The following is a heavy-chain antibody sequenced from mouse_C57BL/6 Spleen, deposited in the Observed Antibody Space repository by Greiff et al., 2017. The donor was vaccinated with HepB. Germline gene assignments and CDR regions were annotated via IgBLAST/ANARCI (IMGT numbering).Heavy chain of an antibody. CDR1: GYAFSSYW. CDR2: IYPGDGDT. J-gene: IGHJ2*01. Sequence: VQLQQSGAELVKPGASVKISCKASGYAFSSYWMNWVKQRPGKGLEWIGQIYPGDGDTNYNGKFKGKATLTADKSSSTAYMQLSSLTSEDSAVYFCARGGTTVVATSYFDYWGQGTTLTVSS. V-gene: IGHV1-80*01. D-gene: IGHD1-1*01. CDR3: ARGGTTVVATSYFDY.